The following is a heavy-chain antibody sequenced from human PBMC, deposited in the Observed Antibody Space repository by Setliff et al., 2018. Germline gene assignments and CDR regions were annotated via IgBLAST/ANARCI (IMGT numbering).Heavy chain of an antibody. CDR3: ARHFRSSKVQFLEYLTDYYFDS. CDR2: IYYSGST. CDR1: DVSISSSSFY. Sequence: SETLSLTCTVSDVSISSSSFYWAWIRQPPGKGLEWIGSIYYSGSTYYNPSLTSRVTISVDTSNNQFSLNLRSVTAADTAIYYCARHFRSSKVQFLEYLTDYYFDSWGRGTLVTVSS. V-gene: IGHV4-39*01. D-gene: IGHD3-3*01. J-gene: IGHJ4*02.